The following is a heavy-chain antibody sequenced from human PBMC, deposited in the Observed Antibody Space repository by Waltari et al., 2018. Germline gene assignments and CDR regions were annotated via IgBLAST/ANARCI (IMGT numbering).Heavy chain of an antibody. J-gene: IGHJ4*02. CDR2: INYNGNEK. CDR3: ATYRWLGY. D-gene: IGHD3-10*01. CDR1: EFTFSTFW. Sequence: VQLADCGGGLVQTGGAVGLSCVGPEFTFSTFWMTWVRQAPGRGLEWVANINYNGNEKNYVDSVKGRFTISRDNARSSLYLQMNSLRVEDPAVYYCATYRWLGYWGQGTLVTVSS. V-gene: IGHV3-7*03.